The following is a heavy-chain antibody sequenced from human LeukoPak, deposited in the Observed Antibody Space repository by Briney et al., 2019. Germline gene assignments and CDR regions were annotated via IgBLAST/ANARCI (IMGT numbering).Heavy chain of an antibody. CDR1: GFTFSSYS. Sequence: GGSLRLSCAASGFTFSSYSMNWVRRAPGKGLEWVSVIYSGGNTFYADSVKGRFTISRHNSENTLYLQMNSLSADDTAVYYCARLMGSGWFDPWGQGTLVTVSS. J-gene: IGHJ5*02. CDR3: ARLMGSGWFDP. D-gene: IGHD1-26*01. CDR2: IYSGGNT. V-gene: IGHV3-53*04.